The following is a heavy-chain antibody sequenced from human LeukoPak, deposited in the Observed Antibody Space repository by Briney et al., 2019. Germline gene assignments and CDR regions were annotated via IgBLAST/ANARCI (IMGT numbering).Heavy chain of an antibody. Sequence: SETLSLTCTVSGGSISSYYWSWIRQPPGKELEWIGYIYYRGSTNYNPSLKSRVTISVDTSKNQFSLRLSSVTAADTAVYYCARDRGCSGGSCYYDYWGQGTLVTVSS. V-gene: IGHV4-59*01. CDR3: ARDRGCSGGSCYYDY. CDR2: IYYRGST. D-gene: IGHD2-15*01. CDR1: GGSISSYY. J-gene: IGHJ4*02.